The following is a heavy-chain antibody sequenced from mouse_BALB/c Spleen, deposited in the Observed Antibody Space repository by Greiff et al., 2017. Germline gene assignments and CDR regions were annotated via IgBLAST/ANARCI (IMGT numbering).Heavy chain of an antibody. Sequence: EVQLQESGPGLVKPSQSLSLTCTVTGYSITSDYAWNWIRQFPGNKLEWMGYISYSGSTSYNPSLKSRISITRDTSKNQFFLQLNSVTTEDTATYYCARGYDGEAFAYWGQGTLVTVSA. CDR3: ARGYDGEAFAY. V-gene: IGHV3-2*02. CDR1: GYSITSDYA. J-gene: IGHJ3*01. CDR2: ISYSGST. D-gene: IGHD2-14*01.